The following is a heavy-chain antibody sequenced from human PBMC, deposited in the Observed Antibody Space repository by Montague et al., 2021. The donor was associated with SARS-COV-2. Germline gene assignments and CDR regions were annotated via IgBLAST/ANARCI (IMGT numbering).Heavy chain of an antibody. CDR1: GFTFSSYA. Sequence: SLRLSCAASGFTFSSYAMHWVRQAPGKGLEWVAIIIYDGSNIYYADSVKGRFTISRDNSKNTLYLQMNSLRPEDTAVYYCARDQGIVVSRWGMDAWGQGTTVTVSS. CDR3: ARDQGIVVSRWGMDA. V-gene: IGHV3-30*04. CDR2: IIYDGSNI. J-gene: IGHJ6*02. D-gene: IGHD2-2*01.